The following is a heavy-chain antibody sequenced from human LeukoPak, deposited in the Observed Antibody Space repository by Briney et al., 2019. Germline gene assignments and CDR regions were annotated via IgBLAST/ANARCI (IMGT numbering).Heavy chain of an antibody. CDR1: GGSISSYY. V-gene: IGHV4-59*01. J-gene: IGHJ6*03. Sequence: PSETLSLTCTVSGGSISSYYWSWIRQPPGKGLEWIGYIYYSGSTNYNPSLKSRVTISVDTSKNQFSLKLSSVTAADTAVYYCARAVRSLYYYYMDVWGKGTTVTVSS. CDR2: IYYSGST. CDR3: ARAVRSLYYYYMDV.